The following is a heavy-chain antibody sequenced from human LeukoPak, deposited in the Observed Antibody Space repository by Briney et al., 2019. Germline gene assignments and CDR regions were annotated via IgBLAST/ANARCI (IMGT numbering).Heavy chain of an antibody. V-gene: IGHV4-39*01. J-gene: IGHJ4*02. CDR2: IYYNGNT. CDR3: ARGAPAAGTGFDY. D-gene: IGHD6-13*01. Sequence: PSETLSLTCTVSSASIRSSNYYWGWIRQPPGKGLEWIGSIYYNGNTYYNPSLKSRVTISVDTSKNQFSLKLNSVTAADTAVYYCARGAPAAGTGFDYWGQGTLVTVSS. CDR1: SASIRSSNYY.